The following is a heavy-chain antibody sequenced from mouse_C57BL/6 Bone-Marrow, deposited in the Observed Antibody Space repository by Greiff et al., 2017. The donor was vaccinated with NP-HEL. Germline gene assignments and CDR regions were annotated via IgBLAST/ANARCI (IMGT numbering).Heavy chain of an antibody. D-gene: IGHD1-1*01. V-gene: IGHV5-6*01. CDR3: ARSLRGCFGSSGWFSY. J-gene: IGHJ3*01. Sequence: EVNVVESGGDLVKPGGSLKLSCAASGFTFSSYGMSWVRQTPDQRLEWVATISSGGSYNYYPDSVKGRFTISRDNAKTTLYLQMRSLKSADTAMYYCARSLRGCFGSSGWFSYWGQGTLVTVAA. CDR1: GFTFSSYG. CDR2: ISSGGSYN.